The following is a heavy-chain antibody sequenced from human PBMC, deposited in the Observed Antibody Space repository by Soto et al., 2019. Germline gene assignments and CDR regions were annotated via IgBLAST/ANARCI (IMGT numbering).Heavy chain of an antibody. D-gene: IGHD3-10*01. CDR1: GASIGSGSYS. V-gene: IGHV4-30-2*01. Sequence: QLQLQESGSGLVRPSQTLSLTCTVSGASIGSGSYSWNWIRQPPGKGLEWIGYLHHSGDTYFNPSLRRRVSLSVGRAKSQFSMKLISVTGADTAVDYCARFPLWFGKLDYWGQGARVTVSS. CDR3: ARFPLWFGKLDY. J-gene: IGHJ4*02. CDR2: LHHSGDT.